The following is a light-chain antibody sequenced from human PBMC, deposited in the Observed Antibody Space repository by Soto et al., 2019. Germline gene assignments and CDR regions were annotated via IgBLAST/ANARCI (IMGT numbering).Light chain of an antibody. J-gene: IGKJ3*01. Sequence: DIVMTQSPATLSVSPGERATLSCRASQTISSNIAWYQQKPGQTPRLLIYGASTRAAGIPARFSGSGSGTDFTLTITSLQSEDFAVYYCQQYNNWPPFTFGPGTKVDIK. CDR2: GAS. CDR1: QTISSN. V-gene: IGKV3-15*01. CDR3: QQYNNWPPFT.